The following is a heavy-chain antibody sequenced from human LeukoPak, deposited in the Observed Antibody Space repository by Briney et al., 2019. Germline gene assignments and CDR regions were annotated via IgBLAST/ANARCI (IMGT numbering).Heavy chain of an antibody. V-gene: IGHV4-4*07. CDR1: GGSLSSYY. CDR2: MYSSGS. Sequence: SETLSLTCTVSGGSLSSYYLSWIRQTAGKGLEWIGRMYSSGSNYNPSLKSRVTMSIDTSTNQLSLKLSSVTAADTAVYYCARGYRFDPWGQGTLVTVSS. D-gene: IGHD2-2*02. CDR3: ARGYRFDP. J-gene: IGHJ5*02.